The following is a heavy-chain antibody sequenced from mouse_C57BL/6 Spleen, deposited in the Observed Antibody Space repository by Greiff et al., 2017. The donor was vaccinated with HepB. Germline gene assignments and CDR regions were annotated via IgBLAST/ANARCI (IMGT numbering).Heavy chain of an antibody. J-gene: IGHJ2*01. V-gene: IGHV1-47*01. CDR1: GYTFTTYP. CDR2: FHPYNDDT. Sequence: VQLQESGAELVKPGASVKMSCKASGYTFTTYPIEWVKQNHGKSLEWIGNFHPYNDDTKYNEKFKGKATLTVEQSSSTAYLKLSRLTSDDSAVYYCACSYYSSYFDYWGQGTTLTVSS. D-gene: IGHD1-1*01. CDR3: ACSYYSSYFDY.